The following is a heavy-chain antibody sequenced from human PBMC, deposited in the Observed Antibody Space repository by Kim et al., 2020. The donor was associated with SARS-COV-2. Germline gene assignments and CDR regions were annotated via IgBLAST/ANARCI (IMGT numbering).Heavy chain of an antibody. CDR3: ARGSQQWLVRGAFDI. CDR2: ISYDGSNK. J-gene: IGHJ3*02. CDR1: GFTFSSYA. D-gene: IGHD6-19*01. V-gene: IGHV3-30-3*01. Sequence: GGSLRLSCAASGFTFSSYAMHWVRQAPGKGLEWVAVISYDGSNKYYADSVKGRFTISRDNSKNTLYLQMNSLRAEDTAVYYCARGSQQWLVRGAFDIWG.